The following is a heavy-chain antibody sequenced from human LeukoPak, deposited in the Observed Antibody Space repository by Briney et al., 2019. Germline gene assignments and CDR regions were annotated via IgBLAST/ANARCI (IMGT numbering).Heavy chain of an antibody. CDR3: ARHGIAVAGTFDY. CDR2: IYSGGST. Sequence: PGGSLRLSCAASGFTFSSYSMNWVRQAPGKGLEWVSVIYSGGSTYYADSVKGRFTISRDNSKNTLYLQMNSLRAEDTAVYYCARHGIAVAGTFDYWGQGALVTVSS. CDR1: GFTFSSYS. D-gene: IGHD6-19*01. V-gene: IGHV3-66*04. J-gene: IGHJ4*02.